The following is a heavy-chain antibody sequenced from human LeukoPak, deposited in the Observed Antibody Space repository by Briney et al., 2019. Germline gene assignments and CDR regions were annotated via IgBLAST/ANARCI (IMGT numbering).Heavy chain of an antibody. J-gene: IGHJ6*03. V-gene: IGHV4-61*02. CDR2: IYTSGST. Sequence: SETLSLTCTVSGGSISSGSYYWSWIRQPAGKGLEWIGRIYTSGSTNYNPSLKSRVTISVDTSKNQFSLKLSSVTAADTAVYYCARSDYYDSSGYYYLHYYYYMDVWGKGTTVTVSS. CDR3: ARSDYYDSSGYYYLHYYYYMDV. CDR1: GGSISSGSYY. D-gene: IGHD3-22*01.